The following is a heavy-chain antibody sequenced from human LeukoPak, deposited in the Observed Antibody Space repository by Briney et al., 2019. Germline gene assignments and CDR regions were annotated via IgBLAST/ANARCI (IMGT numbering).Heavy chain of an antibody. CDR1: GGSISSSNYY. CDR3: ARSGGVPY. D-gene: IGHD3-16*01. V-gene: IGHV4-61*02. J-gene: IGHJ4*02. Sequence: PSETLSLTCSVSGGSISSSNYYWSWIRQPAGKGLEWIGRIYTSESTNYNPSLKSRVTISVDTSKNQFSLKLSSVTAADTAVYYCARSGGVPYWGQGTLVTVSS. CDR2: IYTSEST.